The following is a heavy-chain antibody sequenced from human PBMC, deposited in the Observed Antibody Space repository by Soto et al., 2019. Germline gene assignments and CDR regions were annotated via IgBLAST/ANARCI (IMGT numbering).Heavy chain of an antibody. V-gene: IGHV3-48*03. J-gene: IGHJ3*02. D-gene: IGHD6-13*01. CDR2: ISSSGSTI. CDR1: GFTFSSYE. Sequence: GGSLRLSCAASGFTFSSYEMNWVRQAPGKGLEWVSYISSSGSTIYYADSVKGRFTISRDNTKNSLYLQMNSLRAEDTAVYYCARDGSGQQLVRGGAFDIWGQGTMVTVSS. CDR3: ARDGSGQQLVRGGAFDI.